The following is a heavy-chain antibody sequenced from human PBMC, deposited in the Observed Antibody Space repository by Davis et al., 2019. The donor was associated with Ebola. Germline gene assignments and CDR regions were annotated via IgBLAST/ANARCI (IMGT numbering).Heavy chain of an antibody. D-gene: IGHD3-22*01. CDR3: ATAQYYYDSSDYYPFEY. J-gene: IGHJ4*02. CDR1: GHILNEFC. CDR2: FDHENGET. Sequence: AASVQVSCKVSGHILNEFCMNWVRQPPGKGLEWMGSFDHENGETIYAQKFQGRITMTEDASADTAYMELSSLRSEDTAVYYCATAQYYYDSSDYYPFEYWGQGTLVTVSS. V-gene: IGHV1-24*01.